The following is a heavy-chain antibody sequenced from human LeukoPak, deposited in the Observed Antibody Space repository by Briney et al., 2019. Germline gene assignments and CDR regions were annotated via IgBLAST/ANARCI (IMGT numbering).Heavy chain of an antibody. CDR3: ARENSYCSSTSCYYYYMDV. V-gene: IGHV4-59*11. CDR2: IYYSGST. J-gene: IGHJ6*03. CDR1: GGSISSHY. Sequence: SETLSLTCTVSGGSISSHYWIWIRQPPGKGLEWIGYIYYSGSTNYNPSLKSRVTISVDTSKNQFSLKLSSVTAADTAVYYCARENSYCSSTSCYYYYMDVWGKGTTVTVSS. D-gene: IGHD2-2*01.